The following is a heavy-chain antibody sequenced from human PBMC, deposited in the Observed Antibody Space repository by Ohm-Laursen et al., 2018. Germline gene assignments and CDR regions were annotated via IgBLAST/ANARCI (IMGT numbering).Heavy chain of an antibody. V-gene: IGHV4-59*07. CDR2: MYYSGIT. J-gene: IGHJ6*02. CDR3: AKGGSSRNHYYYGMDV. Sequence: SDTLSLTCTVSGGSISNYYWSWIRQPPGKGLEWIGYMYYSGITNYNPSLKSRITMSVDTSKNQFSLKLSSVTAADTAVYYCAKGGSSRNHYYYGMDVWGQGTTVTVSS. CDR1: GGSISNYY. D-gene: IGHD1-14*01.